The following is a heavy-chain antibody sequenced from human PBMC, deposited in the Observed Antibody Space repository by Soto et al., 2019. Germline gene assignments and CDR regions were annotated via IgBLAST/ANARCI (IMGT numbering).Heavy chain of an antibody. CDR1: GGTFSSYA. CDR3: ARGENDYYDSSGYYGY. CDR2: IIPIFGTA. J-gene: IGHJ4*02. V-gene: IGHV1-69*06. D-gene: IGHD3-22*01. Sequence: QVQLVQSGAEVKKPGSSVKVSCKASGGTFSSYAISWVRQAPGQGLEWMGGIIPIFGTANYAQKFQGRVTITADKSTSTAYMALSSLRSEDTAVYYCARGENDYYDSSGYYGYWGQGTLVTVSS.